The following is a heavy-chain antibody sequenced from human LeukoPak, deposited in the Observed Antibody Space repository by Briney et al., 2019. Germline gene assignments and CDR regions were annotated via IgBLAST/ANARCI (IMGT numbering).Heavy chain of an antibody. J-gene: IGHJ6*04. V-gene: IGHV3-33*01. CDR2: IWYDGNNK. CDR1: GFSFSAYG. Sequence: GRSLRLSCAASGFSFSAYGMHWVRQAPGKGLEWVALIWYDGNNKYYADSVKGRFTISRDNSKNTLYLQMNSLRAEVTAVYYCARGSESYDYYSYGMDVWGKGTTVTAS. CDR3: ARGSESYDYYSYGMDV. D-gene: IGHD5-12*01.